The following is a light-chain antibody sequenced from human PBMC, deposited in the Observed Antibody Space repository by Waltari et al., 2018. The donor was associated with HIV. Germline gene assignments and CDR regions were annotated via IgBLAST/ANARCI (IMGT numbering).Light chain of an antibody. Sequence: SALTQPRSVSGSPGQSGTISFTRTTIGVGRFKHVPSYQQHPGKAPKLMIYDVTKRPSGVPDHFAGSKSGNTASLTISGLQAEDEADYYCCSYAGTYAPYVFGTGTKVTVL. J-gene: IGLJ1*01. CDR1: TIGVGRFKH. CDR2: DVT. CDR3: CSYAGTYAPYV. V-gene: IGLV2-11*01.